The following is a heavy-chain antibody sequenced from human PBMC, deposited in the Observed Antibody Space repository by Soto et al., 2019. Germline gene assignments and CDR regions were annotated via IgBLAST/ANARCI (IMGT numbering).Heavy chain of an antibody. D-gene: IGHD5-18*01. CDR3: ARGTLDTAMNRYYYYGMDV. J-gene: IGHJ6*02. CDR2: IIPIFGTA. Sequence: GASVEVSCKASGGTFSSYAISWVRQAPGQGLEWMGGIIPIFGTANYAQKFQGRVTITADESTSTAYMELSSLRSEDTAVYYCARGTLDTAMNRYYYYGMDVWGQGTTVTVSS. V-gene: IGHV1-69*13. CDR1: GGTFSSYA.